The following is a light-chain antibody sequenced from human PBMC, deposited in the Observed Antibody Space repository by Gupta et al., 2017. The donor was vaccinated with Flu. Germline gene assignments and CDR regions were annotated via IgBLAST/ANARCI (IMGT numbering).Light chain of an antibody. CDR3: QSYDSGLSGAEVV. CDR1: SSNIGAFVD. CDR2: GNS. J-gene: IGLJ3*02. V-gene: IGLV1-40*01. Sequence: QSVLTQPPSVSGAPGQRVTISCTGTSSNIGAFVDIHWYQQFPGTAPRPLISGNSNRDPGGPDRVSGFRSGTSASMAISGVQTEDEADYYCQSYDSGLSGAEVVFGGGTKLTVL.